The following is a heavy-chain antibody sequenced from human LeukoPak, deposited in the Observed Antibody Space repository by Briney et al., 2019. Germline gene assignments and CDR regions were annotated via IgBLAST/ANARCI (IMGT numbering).Heavy chain of an antibody. CDR3: ARAVGYSYGYVWFDP. D-gene: IGHD5-18*01. CDR1: GGSISSSNYY. CDR2: IYYSGST. J-gene: IGHJ5*02. Sequence: SETLSLTCTVSGGSISSSNYYWGWIRQPPGKGLEWIGSIYYSGSTYYNPSLKSRVTISVDTSKNQFSLKLSSVTAADTAVYYCARAVGYSYGYVWFDPWGQGTLVTVSS. V-gene: IGHV4-39*07.